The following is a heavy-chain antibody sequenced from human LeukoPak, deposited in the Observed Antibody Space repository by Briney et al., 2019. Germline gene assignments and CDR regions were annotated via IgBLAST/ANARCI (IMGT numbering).Heavy chain of an antibody. CDR3: ARGRRWLQSIDY. CDR1: GGSISSYY. CDR2: IYYSGST. D-gene: IGHD5-24*01. J-gene: IGHJ4*02. V-gene: IGHV4-59*01. Sequence: PSETLSLTCTVSGGSISSYYWSWIRQPPGKGLEWIGYIYYSGSTNYNPSLKSRVTISVDTSKNQFSLKLSSVTAADTAVYYCARGRRWLQSIDYWGQGTLVTVPS.